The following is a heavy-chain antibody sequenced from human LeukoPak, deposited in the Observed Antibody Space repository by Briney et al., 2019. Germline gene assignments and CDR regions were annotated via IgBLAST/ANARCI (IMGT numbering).Heavy chain of an antibody. D-gene: IGHD6-19*01. CDR2: ISHDGSNI. J-gene: IGHJ4*02. Sequence: GGSLRLSCAASGFTFYNYGMHWVRQAPGKGLEWVAVISHDGSNIHYGDSVKGRFTISRDNSKNTLYLQMNSLRVEDTAVYYCAKASSGWSGEFDYWGQGTLVTVSS. CDR3: AKASSGWSGEFDY. V-gene: IGHV3-30*18. CDR1: GFTFYNYG.